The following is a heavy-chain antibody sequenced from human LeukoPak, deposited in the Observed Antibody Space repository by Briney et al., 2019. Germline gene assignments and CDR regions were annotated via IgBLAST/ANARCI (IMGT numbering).Heavy chain of an antibody. Sequence: KPSETLSLTCTVSGGSISSSNYYWGWIRQPPGKGLEWIGNIYYSGSTYYNPSLKSRVTISVDTSKNQLSLKLSSVTAADTAVYYCAGAQKPRAVLRFLEWLLPFHYWGQGTLVTVSS. CDR1: GGSISSSNYY. D-gene: IGHD3-3*01. V-gene: IGHV4-39*01. CDR3: AGAQKPRAVLRFLEWLLPFHY. CDR2: IYYSGST. J-gene: IGHJ4*02.